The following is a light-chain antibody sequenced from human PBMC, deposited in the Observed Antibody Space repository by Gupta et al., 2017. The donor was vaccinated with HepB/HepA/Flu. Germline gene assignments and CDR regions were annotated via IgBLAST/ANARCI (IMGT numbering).Light chain of an antibody. Sequence: EIVLTQSPDTLSLSPGARATLSCRASQSVSSSYLGWYQQKPGQAPRLLIYGASSRATGIPDRCSGSGSGPDFTLTISRLEPEDFAVYYCQQYGTSTYTFGQGTKVEIK. J-gene: IGKJ2*01. V-gene: IGKV3-20*01. CDR2: GAS. CDR3: QQYGTSTYT. CDR1: QSVSSSY.